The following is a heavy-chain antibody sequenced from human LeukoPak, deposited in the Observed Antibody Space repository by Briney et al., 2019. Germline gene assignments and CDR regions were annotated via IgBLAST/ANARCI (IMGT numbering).Heavy chain of an antibody. D-gene: IGHD6-19*01. CDR2: IRYDGSNK. Sequence: GGSLRLSCAASGFTFSSYGMHWVRQAPGKGLEWVAFIRYDGSNKYYADSVKGRFTISRDNSKNTLYLQMNSLRAEDTAVYYCARPKGYSSGDDYWGQGTLVTVSS. CDR3: ARPKGYSSGDDY. CDR1: GFTFSSYG. V-gene: IGHV3-30*02. J-gene: IGHJ4*02.